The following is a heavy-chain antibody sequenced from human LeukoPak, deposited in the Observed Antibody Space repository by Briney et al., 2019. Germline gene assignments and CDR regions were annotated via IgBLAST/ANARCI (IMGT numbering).Heavy chain of an antibody. J-gene: IGHJ6*04. Sequence: KPSETLSLTCTVSGGSISSSSYYRGWIRQPPGKGLEWIGSIYYSGSTYYNPSLKSRVTISVDTSKNQFSLKLSSVTAADTAVYYCARRSEMDVWGKGTTVTVSS. V-gene: IGHV4-39*01. CDR2: IYYSGST. CDR3: ARRSEMDV. CDR1: GGSISSSSYY.